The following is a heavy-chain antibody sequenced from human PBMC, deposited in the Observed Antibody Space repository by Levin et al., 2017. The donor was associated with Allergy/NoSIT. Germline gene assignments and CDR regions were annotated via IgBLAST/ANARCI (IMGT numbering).Heavy chain of an antibody. CDR2: ISSSSSYI. J-gene: IGHJ6*02. Sequence: GGSLRLSCEGSGFTFSNFTWNWVRQAPGKGLEWVSSISSSSSYINYADSVKGRFTISRDNAKKSLYLQMNSLRAEDTALYYCASRRSTTGGLDVWGQGTTVTVSS. CDR3: ASRRSTTGGLDV. CDR1: GFTFSNFT. V-gene: IGHV3-21*01. D-gene: IGHD1-1*01.